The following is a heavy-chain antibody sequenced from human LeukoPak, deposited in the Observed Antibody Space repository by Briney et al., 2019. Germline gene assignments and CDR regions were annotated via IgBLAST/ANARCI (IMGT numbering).Heavy chain of an antibody. CDR1: GFTLTSYT. J-gene: IGHJ4*02. CDR2: VSYDGTKI. V-gene: IGHV3-30-3*01. Sequence: GGSLRLSCATSGFTLTSYTMHWVRQAPGKGLGWVAVVSYDGTKISYADSVKGRFTMSRDISKNTLYLQMNSLKPEDSALYYCARDRVQIWSYVGTFDSWGQGTLVTVSS. CDR3: ARDRVQIWSYVGTFDS. D-gene: IGHD5-18*01.